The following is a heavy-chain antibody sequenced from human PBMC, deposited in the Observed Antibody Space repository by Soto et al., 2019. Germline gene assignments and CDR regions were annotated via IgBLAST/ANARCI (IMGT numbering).Heavy chain of an antibody. CDR2: IVRDGSEK. Sequence: QVQLVESGGGVVQPGRSLRLSCAASGFGFSSHGMHWVRQAPGKGLEWLAVIVRDGSEKFYADSVRGRFTISRDNSKNTLYPEMNSLRAEDTAVYYCARDDDDDDNGLDSWGQGTLVTVSS. CDR1: GFGFSSHG. J-gene: IGHJ5*01. D-gene: IGHD1-1*01. CDR3: ARDDDDDDNGLDS. V-gene: IGHV3-33*01.